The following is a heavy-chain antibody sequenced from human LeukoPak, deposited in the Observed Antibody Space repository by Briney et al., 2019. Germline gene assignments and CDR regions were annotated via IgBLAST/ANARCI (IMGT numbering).Heavy chain of an antibody. CDR2: VNTVSSYI. CDR3: VRLRRNSDSSGYFYCYDN. D-gene: IGHD3-22*01. Sequence: PGGSLRLSCAASGFVFSCYSFNWVRQAPGKGLEWVASVNTVSSYIYYADSVRGRFTISRDNAKNSVLLQMNSLRAEDMAMYYCVRLRRNSDSSGYFYCYDNWGQGTLVTVSS. J-gene: IGHJ4*02. V-gene: IGHV3-21*01. CDR1: GFVFSCYS.